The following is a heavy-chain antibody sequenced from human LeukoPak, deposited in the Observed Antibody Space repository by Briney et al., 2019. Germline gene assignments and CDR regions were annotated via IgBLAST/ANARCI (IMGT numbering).Heavy chain of an antibody. J-gene: IGHJ4*02. V-gene: IGHV1-2*02. Sequence: ASVKVSCKASGYTFTSYYMHWVRQAPGQGLEWMGWINPNSGGTNYAQKFQGRVTMTRDTSISTAYMELSRLRSDDTAVYYCARLLHYYGSGSDESHDYWGQGTLVTVSS. CDR1: GYTFTSYY. CDR3: ARLLHYYGSGSDESHDY. CDR2: INPNSGGT. D-gene: IGHD3-10*01.